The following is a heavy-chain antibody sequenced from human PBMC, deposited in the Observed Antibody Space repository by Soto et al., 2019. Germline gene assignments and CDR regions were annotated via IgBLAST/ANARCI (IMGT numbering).Heavy chain of an antibody. CDR3: AKDAPRVEPGTRAAFDI. D-gene: IGHD1-1*01. V-gene: IGHV4-31*03. CDR2: IHDNGNA. Sequence: QVHLQESGPGLVKPSQTLSLTCTVSSGSINSGGYFWSWIRQHPGTGLEWIGYIHDNGNAYYNPSLRSRLTITVDTTKIHFSLKLDSVTAADTAVYYCAKDAPRVEPGTRAAFDIWGQGTIVTLSS. CDR1: SGSINSGGYF. J-gene: IGHJ3*02.